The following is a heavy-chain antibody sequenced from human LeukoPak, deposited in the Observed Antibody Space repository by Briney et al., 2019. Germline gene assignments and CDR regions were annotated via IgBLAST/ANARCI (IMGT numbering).Heavy chain of an antibody. Sequence: ASVKVSCKVSGYTLTELSMHWVRQAPGQGLEWMGIINPSGGSTSYAQKFQGRVTMTRDTSTSTVYMELSSLRSEDTAVYYCARDKGPLGPWGQGTLVTVSS. J-gene: IGHJ5*02. CDR2: INPSGGST. CDR3: ARDKGPLGP. CDR1: GYTLTELS. V-gene: IGHV1-46*01. D-gene: IGHD1-26*01.